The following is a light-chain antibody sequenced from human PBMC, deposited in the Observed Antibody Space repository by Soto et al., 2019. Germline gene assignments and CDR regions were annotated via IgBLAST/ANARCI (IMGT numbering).Light chain of an antibody. CDR2: DAS. CDR1: QTLTISH. J-gene: IGKJ4*01. V-gene: IGKV3-15*01. CDR3: QQFHSWPLT. Sequence: EIVLTQSPGTLSLSPGERATLSCRASQTLTISHLAWYQQKPGQAPRLLIFDASDRATGIPARFSGSGSGTEFTLTISSLQSEDFTVYFCQQFHSWPLTFGGGTKVDIK.